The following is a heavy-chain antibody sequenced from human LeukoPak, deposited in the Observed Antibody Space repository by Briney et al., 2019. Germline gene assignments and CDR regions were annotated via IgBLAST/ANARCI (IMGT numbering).Heavy chain of an antibody. CDR2: IYYSGST. CDR1: GGSISSSSYY. Sequence: SETLSLTCTVSGGSISSSSYYWGWIRQPPGKGLEWIGTIYYSGSTYYNPSLKSRVTISVDTSKNQFSLKLSSVTAADTAVYYCARRNLGPGANWFDPWGQGTLVTVSS. D-gene: IGHD1-26*01. V-gene: IGHV4-39*01. CDR3: ARRNLGPGANWFDP. J-gene: IGHJ5*02.